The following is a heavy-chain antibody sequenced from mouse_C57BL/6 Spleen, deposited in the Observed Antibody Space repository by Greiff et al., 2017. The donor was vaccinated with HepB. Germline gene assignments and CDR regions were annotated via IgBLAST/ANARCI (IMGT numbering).Heavy chain of an antibody. CDR1: GFNIKDYY. V-gene: IGHV14-1*01. CDR2: IDPEDGDT. J-gene: IGHJ4*01. Sequence: VQLQQSGAELVRPGASVKLSCTASGFNIKDYYMHWVKQRPEQGLEWIGRIDPEDGDTEYAPKFQGKATMTADTSSNTAYLQLSSLTPEDTAVYYCTTGYYYGSSYHYYAMDYWGQGTSVTVSS. CDR3: TTGYYYGSSYHYYAMDY. D-gene: IGHD1-1*01.